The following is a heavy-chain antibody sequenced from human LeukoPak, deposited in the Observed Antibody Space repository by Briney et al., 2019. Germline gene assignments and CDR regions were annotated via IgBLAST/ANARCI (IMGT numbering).Heavy chain of an antibody. CDR3: ASYQLLFRVYVDY. D-gene: IGHD2-2*01. Sequence: SETLSLTCAVYGGSFSGYYWSWIRQPPGKGLEWIGSFFYRGSTYYNPSLKSRVTISVDTSKNQFSLKLTSVTAADTAVYYCASYQLLFRVYVDYWGQGTLVTVSS. V-gene: IGHV4-34*12. J-gene: IGHJ4*02. CDR1: GGSFSGYY. CDR2: FFYRGST.